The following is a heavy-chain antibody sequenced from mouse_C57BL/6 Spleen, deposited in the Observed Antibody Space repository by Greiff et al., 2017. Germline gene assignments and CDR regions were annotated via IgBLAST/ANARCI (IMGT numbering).Heavy chain of an antibody. D-gene: IGHD4-1*01. CDR1: GYSITSGYY. V-gene: IGHV3-6*01. CDR3: ARGRDWDVGAY. J-gene: IGHJ3*01. CDR2: ISYDGSN. Sequence: DVKLQESGPGLVKPSQSLSLTCSVTGYSITSGYYWNWIRQFPGNKLEWMGYISYDGSNNYNPSLKNRISITRDTSKNQFFLKLNSVTTEDTATYYCARGRDWDVGAYWGQGTLVTVSA.